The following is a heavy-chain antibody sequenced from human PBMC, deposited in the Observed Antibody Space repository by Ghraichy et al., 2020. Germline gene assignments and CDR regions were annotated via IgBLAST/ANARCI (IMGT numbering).Heavy chain of an antibody. J-gene: IGHJ3*02. CDR1: GFTFSSYA. D-gene: IGHD3-22*01. V-gene: IGHV3-23*01. CDR2: ISGSGGST. Sequence: LNISCAASGFTFSSYAMSWVRQAPGKGLEWVSAISGSGGSTYYADSVKGRFTISRDNSKNTLYLQMNSLRAEDTAVYYCAKDQYTDSKIVVVPSDAFDIWGQGTMVTVSS. CDR3: AKDQYTDSKIVVVPSDAFDI.